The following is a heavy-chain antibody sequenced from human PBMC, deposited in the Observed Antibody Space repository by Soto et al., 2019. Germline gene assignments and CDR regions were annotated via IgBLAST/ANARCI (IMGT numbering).Heavy chain of an antibody. CDR2: TYFRSKWNY. Sequence: AQTLSLTCAISGDSVSANNAAWNWIRQSPSRGLEWLGRTYFRSKWNYDYAESVKSRLTITTHTTNNQISLQLNSVIPEDAAVYYCVRQPLATLDLYGMDVWGQRTTVTVS. J-gene: IGHJ6*02. CDR3: VRQPLATLDLYGMDV. D-gene: IGHD6-6*01. CDR1: GDSVSANNAA. V-gene: IGHV6-1*01.